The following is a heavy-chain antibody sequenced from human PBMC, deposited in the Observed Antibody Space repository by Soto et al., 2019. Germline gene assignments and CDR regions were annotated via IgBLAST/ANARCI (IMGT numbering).Heavy chain of an antibody. CDR1: GFTFSSYA. CDR2: ISGSGGST. CDR3: AKAVVAEYSGYDMYYFDY. V-gene: IGHV3-23*01. J-gene: IGHJ4*02. D-gene: IGHD5-12*01. Sequence: PGGSLRLSCAASGFTFSSYAMSWVRQAPGKGLEWVSAISGSGGSTYYADSVKGRFTISRDNSKNTLYLQMNSLRAEDTAVYYCAKAVVAEYSGYDMYYFDYWGQGTLVTVSS.